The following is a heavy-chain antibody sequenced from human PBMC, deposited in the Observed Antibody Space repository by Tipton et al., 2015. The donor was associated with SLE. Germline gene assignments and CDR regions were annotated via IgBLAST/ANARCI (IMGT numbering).Heavy chain of an antibody. D-gene: IGHD4-23*01. CDR3: ARAWTTVVNLDY. Sequence: GLVKPSETLSLTCTVSGGSISSHYWSWIRQPPGKGLEWIGYIYYSGSTNYNPSLKSRVTISVDTSKNQFSLKLSSVTAADTAVYYCARAWTTVVNLDYWGQGTLVTVSS. CDR2: IYYSGST. CDR1: GGSISSHY. J-gene: IGHJ4*02. V-gene: IGHV4-59*11.